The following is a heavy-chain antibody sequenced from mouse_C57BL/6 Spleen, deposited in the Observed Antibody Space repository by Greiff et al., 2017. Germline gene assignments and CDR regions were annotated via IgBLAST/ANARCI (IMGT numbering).Heavy chain of an antibody. V-gene: IGHV1-69*01. J-gene: IGHJ3*01. CDR3: ARMGYGNYEGFAY. D-gene: IGHD2-1*01. CDR2: IDPSDSYT. Sequence: QVHVKQPGAELVMPGASVKLSCKASGYTFTSYWMHWVKQRPGQGLEWIGEIDPSDSYTNYNQKFKGKSTLTVDKSSSTAYMQLSSLTSEDSAVYYCARMGYGNYEGFAYWGQGTLVTVSA. CDR1: GYTFTSYW.